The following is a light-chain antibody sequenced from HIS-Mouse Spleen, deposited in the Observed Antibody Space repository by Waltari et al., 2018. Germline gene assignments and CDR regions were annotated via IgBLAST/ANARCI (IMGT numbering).Light chain of an antibody. CDR2: KDS. Sequence: SYELTQPSSVSVSPGQTARITCSGDVVAKKYARWFQQKPGHAPVLVIYKDSERTSGIPERVSGSSSGTTVTLTISGAQVEDEADYYCYSAADNNLVFGGGTKLTVL. J-gene: IGLJ3*02. CDR1: VVAKKY. CDR3: YSAADNNLV. V-gene: IGLV3-27*01.